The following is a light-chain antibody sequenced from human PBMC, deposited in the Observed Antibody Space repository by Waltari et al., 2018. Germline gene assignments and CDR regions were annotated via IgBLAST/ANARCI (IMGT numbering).Light chain of an antibody. CDR3: MQGSHWPLT. Sequence: VMTQSPDSLAVSLGERATIDCKSSQNIFSSSDNNNYLAWYRQKPGQSPRRLIYKVSNRDSGVPDRFSGSGSGTDFTLKINRVEAEDVAVYYCMQGSHWPLTFGPGTKLDI. CDR1: QNIFSSSDNNNY. J-gene: IGKJ3*01. CDR2: KVS. V-gene: IGKV2-30*01.